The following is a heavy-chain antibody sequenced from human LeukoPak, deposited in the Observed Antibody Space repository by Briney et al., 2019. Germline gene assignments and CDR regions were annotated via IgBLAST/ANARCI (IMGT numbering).Heavy chain of an antibody. CDR3: ARGPYSYDSSGAFDI. Sequence: SQTLSLTCTVSGDSISSGDYYWSWILQPAGKGLEWIGRISSSGSTSYNPSLKSRVTISVDTSKNQFSLKLSSVTAADTAVYFCARGPYSYDSSGAFDIWGQGTMVTVSS. J-gene: IGHJ3*02. D-gene: IGHD3-22*01. V-gene: IGHV4-61*02. CDR1: GDSISSGDYY. CDR2: ISSSGST.